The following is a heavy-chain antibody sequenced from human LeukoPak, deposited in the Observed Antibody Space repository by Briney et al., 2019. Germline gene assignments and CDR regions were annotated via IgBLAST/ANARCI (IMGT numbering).Heavy chain of an antibody. Sequence: GGSLRLSCAASGFTFSSYTFSSYWMSWVRQAPGKGLEWVGRIKSKTDGGTTDYAAPVKGRFTISRDDSKNTLYLQMNSLKTEDTAVYYCTTVPGYSSGWFDYWGQGTLVTVSS. D-gene: IGHD6-19*01. CDR2: IKSKTDGGTT. CDR1: GFTFSSYTFSSYW. CDR3: TTVPGYSSGWFDY. V-gene: IGHV3-15*01. J-gene: IGHJ4*02.